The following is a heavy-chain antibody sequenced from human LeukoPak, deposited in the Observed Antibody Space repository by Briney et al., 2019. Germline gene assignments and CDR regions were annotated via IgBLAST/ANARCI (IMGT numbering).Heavy chain of an antibody. Sequence: SETLSLTCSVSGGSISSYYWSWIRQPPGKGLEWIGYIYYSGSTNYNPSLKSRVTISVDTSKNQFSLRLSSVTAADTAVYYCARGRRATIFGVVIPNWFDPWGQGTLVTVSS. V-gene: IGHV4-59*01. J-gene: IGHJ5*02. CDR1: GGSISSYY. D-gene: IGHD3-3*01. CDR3: ARGRRATIFGVVIPNWFDP. CDR2: IYYSGST.